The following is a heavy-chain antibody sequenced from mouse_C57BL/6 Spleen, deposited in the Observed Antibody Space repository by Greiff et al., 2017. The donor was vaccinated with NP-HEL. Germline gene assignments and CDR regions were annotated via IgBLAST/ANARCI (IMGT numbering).Heavy chain of an antibody. J-gene: IGHJ2*01. V-gene: IGHV1-82*01. Sequence: QVQLKESGPELVKPGASVKISCKASGYAFSSSWMNWVKQRPGKGLEWIGRIYPGDGDTNYNGKFKGKATLTADKSSSTAYMQLSSRTSEDSAVYFCAIKTATGDYFDYWGQGTTLTVSS. D-gene: IGHD1-1*01. CDR2: IYPGDGDT. CDR3: AIKTATGDYFDY. CDR1: GYAFSSSW.